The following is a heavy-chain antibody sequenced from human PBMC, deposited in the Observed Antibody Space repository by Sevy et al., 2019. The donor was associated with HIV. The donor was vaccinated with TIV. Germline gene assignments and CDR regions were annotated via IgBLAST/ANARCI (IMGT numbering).Heavy chain of an antibody. Sequence: GGSLRLSCIASGFTFGSNSMNWVRQAPGKGLEWVSYINSASTTIHYAASVRGRFTISRDNAKNSLYLQMNSLRDKDTAVYYCARDGGDSSGYYRFDNWGQGTLVTVSS. V-gene: IGHV3-48*02. J-gene: IGHJ4*02. D-gene: IGHD3-22*01. CDR2: INSASTTI. CDR3: ARDGGDSSGYYRFDN. CDR1: GFTFGSNS.